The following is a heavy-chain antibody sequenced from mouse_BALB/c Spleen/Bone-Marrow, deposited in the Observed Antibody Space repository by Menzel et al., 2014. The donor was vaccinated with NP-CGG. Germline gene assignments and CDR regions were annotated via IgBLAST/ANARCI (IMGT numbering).Heavy chain of an antibody. CDR3: ARSGKVRNAMDY. CDR2: ISGYYGDA. Sequence: QVHLQQSGAKLVRPGVSVKISCKGSGYTFTDHAIHWVKRSHAKSLEWIGVISGYYGDAIYNQKFKGKATMIVDKSSSTAYMELARLTSEDSAIYYCARSGKVRNAMDYWGQGTSVTVSS. CDR1: GYTFTDHA. D-gene: IGHD2-14*01. J-gene: IGHJ4*01. V-gene: IGHV1S137*01.